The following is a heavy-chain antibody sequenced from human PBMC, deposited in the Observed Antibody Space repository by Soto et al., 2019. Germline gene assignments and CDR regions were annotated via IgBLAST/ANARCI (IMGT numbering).Heavy chain of an antibody. V-gene: IGHV2-5*02. Sequence: QITLEESGPTLVKPTQTLTLTCTFSGFSLRTTGLGVGWIRQPPGKALEWLGFIYWDDEKRYSPSLKSSLTITKATSKNHVAPTMPNMDTVDTATYYCVHRQSRGRYWFQYWGQGTLITVSS. CDR2: IYWDDEK. CDR1: GFSLRTTGLG. CDR3: VHRQSRGRYWFQY. J-gene: IGHJ4*02. D-gene: IGHD2-8*02.